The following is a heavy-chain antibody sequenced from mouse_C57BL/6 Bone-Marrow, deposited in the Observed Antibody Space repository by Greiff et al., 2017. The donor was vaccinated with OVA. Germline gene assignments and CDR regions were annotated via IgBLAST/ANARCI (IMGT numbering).Heavy chain of an antibody. Sequence: EVQLKESGGGLVKPGGSLKLSCAASGFTFSSYAMSWVRQTPEKRLEWVATISDGGSYTYYPDNVKGRFTISRDNAKNNLYLQMSHLKSEDTAMYYCARLGYFDYWGQGTTLTVSS. J-gene: IGHJ2*01. CDR3: ARLGYFDY. V-gene: IGHV5-4*01. CDR1: GFTFSSYA. CDR2: ISDGGSYT. D-gene: IGHD4-1*01.